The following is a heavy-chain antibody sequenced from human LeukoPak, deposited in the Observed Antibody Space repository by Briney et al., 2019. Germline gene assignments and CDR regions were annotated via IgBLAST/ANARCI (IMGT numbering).Heavy chain of an antibody. V-gene: IGHV3-64*02. D-gene: IGHD3-3*01. CDR3: ARGLRAYYYYGMDV. CDR1: GFTFSNYA. Sequence: GGSLRLSCAASGFTFSNYAMHWVRQAPGEGLEYASAISSNGGSTYYADSVKGRFTISRDNSKNTLFLQMGSLRVEDMAVYYRARGLRAYYYYGMDVWGQGTTVTVSS. J-gene: IGHJ6*02. CDR2: ISSNGGST.